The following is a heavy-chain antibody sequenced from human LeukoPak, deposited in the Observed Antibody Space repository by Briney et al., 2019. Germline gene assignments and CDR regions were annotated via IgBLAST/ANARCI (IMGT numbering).Heavy chain of an antibody. J-gene: IGHJ4*02. Sequence: SETLSLTCAAYGGSFSGYYWSWIRQPPGKGLEWIGEINHSGSTNYNPSLKSRVTISVDTSKNQFSLKLSSVTAADTAVYYCARHCLHSSGYYRYHYFDYWGQGTLVTVSS. CDR1: GGSFSGYY. D-gene: IGHD3-22*01. CDR3: ARHCLHSSGYYRYHYFDY. V-gene: IGHV4-34*01. CDR2: INHSGST.